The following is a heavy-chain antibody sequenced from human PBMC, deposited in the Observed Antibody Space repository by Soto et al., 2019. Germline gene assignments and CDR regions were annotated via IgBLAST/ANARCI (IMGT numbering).Heavy chain of an antibody. D-gene: IGHD3-3*01. V-gene: IGHV4-34*01. CDR3: ARGPKRFLEWLFPGPGSYYYYGMDV. Sequence: SETLSLTCAVYGGSFIGYYWSWIRQPPGKGLEWIGEINHSGSTNYNPSLKSRVTISVDTSKNQFSLKLSSVTAADTAVYYCARGPKRFLEWLFPGPGSYYYYGMDVWGQGTTVTVSS. J-gene: IGHJ6*02. CDR1: GGSFIGYY. CDR2: INHSGST.